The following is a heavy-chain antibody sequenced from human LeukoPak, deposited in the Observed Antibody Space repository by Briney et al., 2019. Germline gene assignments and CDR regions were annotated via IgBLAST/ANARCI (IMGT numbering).Heavy chain of an antibody. CDR2: ISSSGSTI. J-gene: IGHJ6*04. CDR3: AELGITMIGGA. CDR1: GFIFSNYE. D-gene: IGHD3-10*02. Sequence: GGSLRLSCAASGFIFSNYEMNWVRQAPGKGLEWVSYISSSGSTIYYADSVKGRFTISRDNAKNSLYLQMNSLRAEDTAVYYCAELGITMIGGAWGKGTTVTISS. V-gene: IGHV3-48*03.